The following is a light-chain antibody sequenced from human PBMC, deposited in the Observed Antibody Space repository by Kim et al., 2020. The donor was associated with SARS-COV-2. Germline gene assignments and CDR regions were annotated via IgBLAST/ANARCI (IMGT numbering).Light chain of an antibody. CDR3: QKYSTAPWT. CDR2: PAS. V-gene: IGKV1-27*01. J-gene: IGKJ1*01. CDR1: QGIRNY. Sequence: SESVGDRVSITCRASQGIRNYLVWYQQKPGKVPTVLIYPASTLQSGVPSRFSGSGYGTEFTLTSSSLQPEDAATYYCQKYSTAPWTFGQGTKLEI.